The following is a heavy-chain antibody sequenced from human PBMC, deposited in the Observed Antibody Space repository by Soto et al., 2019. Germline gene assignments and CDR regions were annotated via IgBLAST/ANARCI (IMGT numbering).Heavy chain of an antibody. Sequence: QVQLVQSGAEEKKPGASVKVSCKASGYTLTSYAMHGVRKAPGQRLEWMGWINAGNVKTKYSQKFQGRVTITRDTSASTAYMELCSLRSEDTAVYYCARGITLPTPLDYWGQGTLVTVSS. J-gene: IGHJ4*02. D-gene: IGHD1-20*01. CDR3: ARGITLPTPLDY. CDR2: INAGNVKT. V-gene: IGHV1-3*05. CDR1: GYTLTSYA.